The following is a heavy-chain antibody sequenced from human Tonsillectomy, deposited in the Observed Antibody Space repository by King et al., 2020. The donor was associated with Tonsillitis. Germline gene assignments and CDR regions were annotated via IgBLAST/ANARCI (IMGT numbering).Heavy chain of an antibody. CDR1: GGSISSYY. D-gene: IGHD6-13*01. Sequence: QLQESGPGLVKPSETLSLTCTVSGGSISSYYWSWIRQPPGKGLEWIGYMYYSGSTNYNPSLRSRVTISVDTSKNHFYLKLTSVTAADTAVYYCARGDSSSGRGDYWGQGTLVTVAS. V-gene: IGHV4-59*01. CDR2: MYYSGST. CDR3: ARGDSSSGRGDY. J-gene: IGHJ4*02.